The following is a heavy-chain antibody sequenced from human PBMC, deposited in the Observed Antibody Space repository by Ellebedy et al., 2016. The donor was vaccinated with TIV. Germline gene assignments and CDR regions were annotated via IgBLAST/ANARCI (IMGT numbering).Heavy chain of an antibody. CDR3: ARGFPGVRGVVGY. CDR2: ISYDGSNK. J-gene: IGHJ4*02. CDR1: GFTFSSYA. D-gene: IGHD3-10*01. Sequence: GESLKISCAASGFTFSSYAMHWVRQAPGQGLEGVAVISYDGSNKYYADSVKGRFTISRDNSKTTLYLQMNSLRAEDTAVYYCARGFPGVRGVVGYWGQGTLVTVSS. V-gene: IGHV3-30-3*01.